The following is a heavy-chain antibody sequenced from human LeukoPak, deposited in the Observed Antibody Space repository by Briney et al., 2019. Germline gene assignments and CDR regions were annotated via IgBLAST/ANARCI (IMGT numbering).Heavy chain of an antibody. CDR3: ARDRGSLGYCSSTSWSCAFDI. CDR2: ISAYNGNT. Sequence: ASVKVSCKASGYTFTSYGIGWVRQAPGQGLEWMGWISAYNGNTNYAQKLQGRVTMTTDTSTSTAYMELRSLRSDDTAVYYCARDRGSLGYCSSTSWSCAFDIWGQGTMVTVSS. CDR1: GYTFTSYG. J-gene: IGHJ3*02. V-gene: IGHV1-18*01. D-gene: IGHD2-2*01.